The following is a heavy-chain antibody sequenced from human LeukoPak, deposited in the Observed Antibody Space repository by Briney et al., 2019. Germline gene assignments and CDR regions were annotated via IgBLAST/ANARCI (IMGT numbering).Heavy chain of an antibody. CDR2: IYYSGST. CDR3: ARVAGPEKQQLTYYYYGMDV. D-gene: IGHD6-13*01. V-gene: IGHV4-39*07. Sequence: PSETLSLTCTVSGGSISSSSYYWGWIRQPPGKGLEWIGSIYYSGSTYYNPSLKSRVTISVDTSKNQFSLKLSSVTAADTAVYYCARVAGPEKQQLTYYYYGMDVWGQGTTVTVSS. CDR1: GGSISSSSYY. J-gene: IGHJ6*02.